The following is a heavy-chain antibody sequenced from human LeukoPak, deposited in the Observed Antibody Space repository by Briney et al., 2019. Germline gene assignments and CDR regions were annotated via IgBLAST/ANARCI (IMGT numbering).Heavy chain of an antibody. CDR1: GFTFSSYAMH. CDR3: ARDLTANWFDP. Sequence: LRLSCAASGFTFSSYAMHWVRQPPGKGLEWIGYIYYSGSTYYNPSLKSRVIISVDMSKNQFSLRLSSVTAADTAVYYCARDLTANWFDPWGQGTLVTVSS. CDR2: IYYSGST. D-gene: IGHD1-14*01. V-gene: IGHV4-31*02. J-gene: IGHJ5*02.